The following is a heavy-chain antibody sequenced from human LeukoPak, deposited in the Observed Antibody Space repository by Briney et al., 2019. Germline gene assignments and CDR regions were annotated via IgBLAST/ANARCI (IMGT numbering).Heavy chain of an antibody. CDR2: ISDSGDGT. D-gene: IGHD6-13*01. Sequence: GGSLRLSCAASGFTFRTYAMSWVRQAPGKGLEWVSGISDSGDGTYYAESVKGRLTISRDNSKNTVFLQMNSLRADDTAKYYCAKDKAPGSWHTPSDFWGQGTLVTVSS. J-gene: IGHJ4*02. V-gene: IGHV3-23*01. CDR3: AKDKAPGSWHTPSDF. CDR1: GFTFRTYA.